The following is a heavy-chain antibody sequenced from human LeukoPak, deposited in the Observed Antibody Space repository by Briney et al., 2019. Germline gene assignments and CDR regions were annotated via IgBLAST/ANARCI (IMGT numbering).Heavy chain of an antibody. D-gene: IGHD2-15*01. CDR1: GGSFSGYY. V-gene: IGHV4-34*01. Sequence: PSETLSLTCAVYGGSFSGYYWSWIRQPPGKGLEWIGEINHSGSTNYNPSLKSRVTISVDMSKNQFSLKLSSVTAADTAVYYCARNVGRYCSGGSCLDYWGQGTLVTVSS. J-gene: IGHJ4*02. CDR2: INHSGST. CDR3: ARNVGRYCSGGSCLDY.